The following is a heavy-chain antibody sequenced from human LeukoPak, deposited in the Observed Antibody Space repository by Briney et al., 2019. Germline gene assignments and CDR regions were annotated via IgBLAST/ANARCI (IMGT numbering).Heavy chain of an antibody. CDR3: AKEPLVSYDSSHKDY. Sequence: PGRSLRLSCAASGFTFSSYAMHWVRQAPGKGLEWVAVISYDGSNKYYADSVKGRFTISRDNSKNTLYLQMNSLRAEDTAVYYCAKEPLVSYDSSHKDYWGQGTLVTVSS. CDR1: GFTFSSYA. V-gene: IGHV3-30*04. J-gene: IGHJ4*02. CDR2: ISYDGSNK. D-gene: IGHD3-22*01.